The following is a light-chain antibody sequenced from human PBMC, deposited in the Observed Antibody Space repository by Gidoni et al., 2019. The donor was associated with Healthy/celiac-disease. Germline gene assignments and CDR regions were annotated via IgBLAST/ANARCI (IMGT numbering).Light chain of an antibody. CDR3: QQYDNLPLT. Sequence: DIQMTHSPSSLSASVGDRVTITCQASQDISNYLNWYQQKPGKAPKLLIYDASNLETGVPSRFSGSGSGTDFTFTISSLQPEDIATYYCQQYDNLPLTVGQGTRLEIK. V-gene: IGKV1-33*01. J-gene: IGKJ5*01. CDR2: DAS. CDR1: QDISNY.